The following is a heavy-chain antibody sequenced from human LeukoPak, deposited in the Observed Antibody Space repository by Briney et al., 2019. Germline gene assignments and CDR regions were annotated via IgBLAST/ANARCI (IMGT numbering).Heavy chain of an antibody. J-gene: IGHJ3*01. D-gene: IGHD4-17*01. CDR2: ISGSGRGT. CDR3: ARDPNGDYIGAFEF. V-gene: IGHV3-23*01. Sequence: GGSLRLSCEASGFTFSSYAMIWVRQAPGKGLEWVSAISGSGRGTQYADSVKGRFTISRDNSKHTLYLQMNSLRAEDTAVYYCARDPNGDYIGAFEFWGQGTMVTVSS. CDR1: GFTFSSYA.